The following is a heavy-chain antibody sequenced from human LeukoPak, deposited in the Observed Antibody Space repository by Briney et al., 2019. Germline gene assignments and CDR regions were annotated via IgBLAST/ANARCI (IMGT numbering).Heavy chain of an antibody. CDR3: ARNELYCSGGSCYSDY. CDR2: ISAYNGNT. V-gene: IGHV1-18*01. J-gene: IGHJ4*02. Sequence: ASVKVSCKASGYTFTSYGISWVRPAPGQGLEWRGWISAYNGNTNYAQKLQGRVTMTTDTSTSTAYMELRSLRSDDTAVYYCARNELYCSGGSCYSDYWGQGTLVTVSS. CDR1: GYTFTSYG. D-gene: IGHD2-15*01.